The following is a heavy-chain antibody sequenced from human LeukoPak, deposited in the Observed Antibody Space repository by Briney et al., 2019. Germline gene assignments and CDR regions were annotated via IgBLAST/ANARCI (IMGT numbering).Heavy chain of an antibody. CDR3: ARDQLGGDPDDYYYYYMDV. Sequence: GGSLRLSCTTSGFFFGAYAMSWLGQAPGKGREWVGFIRSKTYGGAIKYAASVKGRFTISRDDSKGIAYLQMNSLKTEDTAVYYCARDQLGGDPDDYYYYYMDVWGKGTTVTVSS. CDR1: GFFFGAYA. CDR2: IRSKTYGGAI. V-gene: IGHV3-49*03. D-gene: IGHD4-17*01. J-gene: IGHJ6*03.